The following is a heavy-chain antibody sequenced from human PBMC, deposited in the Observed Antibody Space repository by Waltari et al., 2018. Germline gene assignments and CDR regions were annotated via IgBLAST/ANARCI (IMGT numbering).Heavy chain of an antibody. J-gene: IGHJ4*02. V-gene: IGHV4-59*02. CDR3: ARERLPGGNSQLDY. D-gene: IGHD1-1*01. Sequence: QVQLQESGPGLVKPSETLTLACSVSGGSVSPYFWAWIRQAPGQGLEWIGYIAHTGGTKYNPSLQGRVTRSLDTPKNPFSLKVNSVSAADTAMYYCARERLPGGNSQLDYWGQGTMVTVSS. CDR1: GGSVSPYF. CDR2: IAHTGGT.